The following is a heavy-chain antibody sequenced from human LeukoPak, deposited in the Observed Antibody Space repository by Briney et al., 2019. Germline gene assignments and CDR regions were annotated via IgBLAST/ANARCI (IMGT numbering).Heavy chain of an antibody. CDR3: ARLASGSYGPLTPFDY. V-gene: IGHV4-39*07. CDR1: GGSISSSSYY. Sequence: SETLSLTCTVSGGSISSSSYYWGWIRQPPGKGLEWIGSIYYSGSTNYNPSLKSRVTISVDTSKIQFSLRLSSVTAADTAVYYSARLASGSYGPLTPFDYWGQGTLVTVSS. J-gene: IGHJ4*02. CDR2: IYYSGST. D-gene: IGHD1-26*01.